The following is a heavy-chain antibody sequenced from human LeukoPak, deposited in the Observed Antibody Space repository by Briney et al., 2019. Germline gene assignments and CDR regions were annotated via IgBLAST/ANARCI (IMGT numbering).Heavy chain of an antibody. CDR1: GFTFSSYA. CDR2: ISYDGSNK. D-gene: IGHD3-22*01. J-gene: IGHJ1*01. CDR3: ARGLLYYYDSSGYYYAEYFQH. Sequence: QPGRSLRLSCAASGFTFSSYAMHWVRQAPGKGLEWVAVISYDGSNKYYADSVKGRFTISRDNSKNTLYLQMNSLRAEDTAVYYCARGLLYYYDSSGYYYAEYFQHWGQGTLVTVSS. V-gene: IGHV3-30-3*01.